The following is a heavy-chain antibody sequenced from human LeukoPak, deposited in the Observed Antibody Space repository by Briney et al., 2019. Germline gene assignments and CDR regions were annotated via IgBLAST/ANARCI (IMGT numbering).Heavy chain of an antibody. CDR1: GGSISSSSYY. Sequence: SETLSLTCTVSGGSISSSSYYWGWIRQPPGKGLEWIGSIYYSGSTYYNPSLKSRVTISVDTSKNQFSLKLSSVTAADTAVYYSARHPRPGIAAAGSRFDYWGQGTLVTVSS. CDR3: ARHPRPGIAAAGSRFDY. V-gene: IGHV4-39*01. D-gene: IGHD6-13*01. CDR2: IYYSGST. J-gene: IGHJ4*02.